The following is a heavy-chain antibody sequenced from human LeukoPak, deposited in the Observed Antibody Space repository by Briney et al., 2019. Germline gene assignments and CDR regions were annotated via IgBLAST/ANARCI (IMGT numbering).Heavy chain of an antibody. V-gene: IGHV1-69*05. CDR2: IIPIFGTA. Sequence: SXKVSCKASGGTFISYAISWVRQAPGQGLEWMGRIIPIFGTANYAQKFQGRGTITTDESTSTAYMELSSLRSEDTAVYYCARVQGIPGIAVAAMDVWGKGTTVTVSS. J-gene: IGHJ6*03. D-gene: IGHD6-19*01. CDR1: GGTFISYA. CDR3: ARVQGIPGIAVAAMDV.